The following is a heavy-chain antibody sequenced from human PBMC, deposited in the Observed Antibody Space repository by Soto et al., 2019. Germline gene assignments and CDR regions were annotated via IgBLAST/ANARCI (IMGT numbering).Heavy chain of an antibody. CDR2: IHTYNGHT. Sequence: QVQLVQSGAEVKKPGASVKVYCKASGYTFTDYGISWVRQAPGQGLEWMGWIHTYNGHTNYAQKVQSRVTMTTDTSTSTAYMELRSLRPDDTAVYYCARDAQYSSRWHPIDFWGQGTLVTVSS. D-gene: IGHD6-13*01. J-gene: IGHJ4*02. V-gene: IGHV1-18*01. CDR1: GYTFTDYG. CDR3: ARDAQYSSRWHPIDF.